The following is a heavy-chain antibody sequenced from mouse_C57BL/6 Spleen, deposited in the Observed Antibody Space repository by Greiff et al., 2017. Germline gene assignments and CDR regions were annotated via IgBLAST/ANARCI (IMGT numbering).Heavy chain of an antibody. Sequence: VMLVESGPGLVQPSQSLSITCTVSGFSLTSYGVHWVRQSPGKGLEWLGVIWSGGSTDYNAAFISRLSISKDNSKSQVFFKMNSLQADDTAIYXGARKGITTGTRYAMDYWGQGTSVTVSS. D-gene: IGHD1-2*01. CDR2: IWSGGST. V-gene: IGHV2-2*01. J-gene: IGHJ4*01. CDR1: GFSLTSYG. CDR3: ARKGITTGTRYAMDY.